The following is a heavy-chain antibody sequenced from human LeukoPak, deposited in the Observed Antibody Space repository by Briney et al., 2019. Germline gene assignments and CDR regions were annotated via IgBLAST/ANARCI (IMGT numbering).Heavy chain of an antibody. J-gene: IGHJ4*02. CDR2: ISSSGSTI. Sequence: PGGSLRLSCAASGFTFSSYEMNWVRQAPGKGLEWVSYISSSGSTIYYADSVKGRFSISRDNAKNSLYLQMNSLRGDDTAIYYCARDATLVPGTVYFDYWGQGALVTVSS. V-gene: IGHV3-48*03. CDR1: GFTFSSYE. CDR3: ARDATLVPGTVYFDY. D-gene: IGHD2-15*01.